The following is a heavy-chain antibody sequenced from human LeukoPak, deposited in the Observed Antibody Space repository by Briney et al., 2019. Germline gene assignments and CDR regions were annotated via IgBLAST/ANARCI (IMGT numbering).Heavy chain of an antibody. CDR2: MNPNSGNT. CDR3: ARGSIFNWFDP. Sequence: ASVKISCKASGYTFTSYDINWVRQATGQGLEWMGWMNPNSGNTGYAQKFQGRVTMTRNTSISTAYMELSSLRFEDTAVYYCARGSIFNWFDPWGQGTLVTVSS. CDR1: GYTFTSYD. D-gene: IGHD2-2*01. V-gene: IGHV1-8*01. J-gene: IGHJ5*02.